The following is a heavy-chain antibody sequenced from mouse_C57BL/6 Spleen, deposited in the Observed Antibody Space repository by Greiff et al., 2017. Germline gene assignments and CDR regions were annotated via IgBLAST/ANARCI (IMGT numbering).Heavy chain of an antibody. Sequence: QVQLKQPGAELVKPGASVKLSCKASGYTFTSYWMHWVKQRPGRGLEWIGRIDPNSGGTKYNEKFKSKATLTVDKPSSTAYMQLSSLTSADSAVYYCAIEGRTGVANYFDYWGQGTTLTVSS. J-gene: IGHJ2*01. CDR1: GYTFTSYW. CDR2: IDPNSGGT. V-gene: IGHV1-72*01. D-gene: IGHD1-1*01. CDR3: AIEGRTGVANYFDY.